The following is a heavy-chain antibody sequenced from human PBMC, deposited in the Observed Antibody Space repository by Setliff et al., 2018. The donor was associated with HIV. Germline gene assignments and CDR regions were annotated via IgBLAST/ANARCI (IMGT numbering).Heavy chain of an antibody. D-gene: IGHD6-13*01. CDR1: GYTLTELS. J-gene: IGHJ4*02. CDR3: AREHSTTWPYFDF. Sequence: ASVKVSCKVSGYTLTELSRHWVRQAPGKGLEWMGGFDPEDGEPIYAQNFQGRVTMTDDTSTDTAYMELSSLRSDDTAVYFCAREHSTTWPYFDFWGQGTLVTVSS. CDR2: FDPEDGEP. V-gene: IGHV1-24*01.